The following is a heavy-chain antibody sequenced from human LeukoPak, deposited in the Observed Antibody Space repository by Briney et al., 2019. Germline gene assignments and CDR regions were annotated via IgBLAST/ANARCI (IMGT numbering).Heavy chain of an antibody. CDR3: ARVKLGYSYGPFDY. J-gene: IGHJ4*02. V-gene: IGHV4-59*01. Sequence: SETLSLTCTVSGGSISSYYWSWIRQPPGKGLEWIGYIYYSGSTNYNPSLKSRVTISVDTSKNQFSLKPSSVTAADTAVYYCARVKLGYSYGPFDYWGQGTLVTVSS. D-gene: IGHD5-18*01. CDR2: IYYSGST. CDR1: GGSISSYY.